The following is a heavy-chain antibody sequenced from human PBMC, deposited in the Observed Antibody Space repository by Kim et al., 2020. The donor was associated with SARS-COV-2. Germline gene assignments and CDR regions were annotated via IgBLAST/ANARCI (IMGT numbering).Heavy chain of an antibody. D-gene: IGHD2-2*01. Sequence: SVKGRFTISRDNAQNTLYMQMNSLRVADTAVYYCVSDPAYCSRTSCPFAYWGQGTLVTVSS. CDR3: VSDPAYCSRTSCPFAY. J-gene: IGHJ4*02. V-gene: IGHV3-74*01.